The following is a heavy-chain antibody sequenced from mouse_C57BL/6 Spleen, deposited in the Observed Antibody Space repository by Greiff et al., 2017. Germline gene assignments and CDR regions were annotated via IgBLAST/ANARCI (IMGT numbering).Heavy chain of an antibody. V-gene: IGHV1-61*01. Sequence: QVQLQQPGAELVRPGSSVKLSCKASGYTFTSYRMDWVKQRPGQGLEWIGNIYPSDSETNYNQKFKDKATLTVDKSSSTAYMQLSSLTSEDSAVYFFARGDYDYAAGGCFDYWGQGTTLTVSS. D-gene: IGHD2-4*01. CDR1: GYTFTSYR. CDR2: IYPSDSET. J-gene: IGHJ2*01. CDR3: ARGDYDYAAGGCFDY.